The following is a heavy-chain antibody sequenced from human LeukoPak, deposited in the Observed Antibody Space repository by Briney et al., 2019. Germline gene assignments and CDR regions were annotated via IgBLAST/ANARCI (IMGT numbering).Heavy chain of an antibody. V-gene: IGHV4-59*12. J-gene: IGHJ4*02. Sequence: SETLSLTCTVSGGSISSYYWSWIRQPPGKGLEWIGYIYYSGSTNYNPSLKSRVTISVDTSKNQFSLKLSSVTAADTAVYYCARDPDSSGYYNWGQGTLVTVSS. CDR2: IYYSGST. CDR3: ARDPDSSGYYN. D-gene: IGHD3-22*01. CDR1: GGSISSYY.